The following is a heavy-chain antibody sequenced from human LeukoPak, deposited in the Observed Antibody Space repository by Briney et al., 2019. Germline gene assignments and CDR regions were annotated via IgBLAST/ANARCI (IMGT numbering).Heavy chain of an antibody. Sequence: ASVKVSCKASGYTFTSYGISWVRQAPGQGLEWMGWISAYNGNTNYAQKLQGRVTMTTDTSTSTAYMELRSLRSDDTAVYYCARLYRYCSGGSCHVGPNWFDPWGQGTLVTVSS. J-gene: IGHJ5*02. CDR3: ARLYRYCSGGSCHVGPNWFDP. CDR1: GYTFTSYG. V-gene: IGHV1-18*01. CDR2: ISAYNGNT. D-gene: IGHD2-15*01.